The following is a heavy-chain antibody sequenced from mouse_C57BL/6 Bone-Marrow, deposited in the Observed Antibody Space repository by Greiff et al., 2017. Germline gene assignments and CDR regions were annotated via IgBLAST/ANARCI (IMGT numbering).Heavy chain of an antibody. CDR3: ARGDGYFLFDY. CDR1: GYSITSGYY. J-gene: IGHJ2*01. Sequence: ESGPGLVKPSQSLSLTCSVTGYSITSGYYWNWIRQFPGNKLEWMGYISYDGSNNYNPSLKNRISITRDTSKNQFFLKLKSVTTEDTATYYCARGDGYFLFDYWGQGTTLTVSS. D-gene: IGHD2-3*01. V-gene: IGHV3-6*01. CDR2: ISYDGSN.